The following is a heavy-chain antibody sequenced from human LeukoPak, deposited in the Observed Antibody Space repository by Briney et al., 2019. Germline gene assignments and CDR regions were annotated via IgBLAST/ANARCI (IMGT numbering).Heavy chain of an antibody. CDR3: ARGVGAVAEGY. V-gene: IGHV3-33*01. CDR1: GFTFSSYG. D-gene: IGHD1-26*01. J-gene: IGHJ4*02. CDR2: IWYDGSNK. Sequence: GGSLRLSCAASGFTFSSYGMHWVRQAPGKGLEWVAVIWYDGSNKYYADSVKGRFTISRDNSKNTLYLQMNSLRAEDTAVYYCARGVGAVAEGYWGQGTLVTVSS.